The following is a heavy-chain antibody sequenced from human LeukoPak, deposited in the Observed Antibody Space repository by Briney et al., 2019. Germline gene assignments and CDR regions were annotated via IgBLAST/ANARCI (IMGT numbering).Heavy chain of an antibody. D-gene: IGHD5-12*01. J-gene: IGHJ5*02. Sequence: PSETLPLTCTVSGGSIKTNYWSWIRQPPGKGLEWIGYGYYRGSTNYNPSLKSRVTISVDTSKNQFSLKLNSVTTADTAVYYCAREGDPGSGYNYGNWLDPWGQGTLVTVSS. V-gene: IGHV4-59*01. CDR2: GYYRGST. CDR3: AREGDPGSGYNYGNWLDP. CDR1: GGSIKTNY.